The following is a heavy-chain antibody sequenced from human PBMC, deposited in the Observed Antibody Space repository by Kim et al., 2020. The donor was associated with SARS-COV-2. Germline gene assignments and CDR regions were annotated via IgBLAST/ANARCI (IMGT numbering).Heavy chain of an antibody. D-gene: IGHD1-26*01. CDR1: GFTFSSYG. Sequence: GGSLRLSCAASGFTFSSYGMHWVRQAPGKGLEWVAVISYDGSNKYYADSVKGRFTISRDNSKNTLYLQMNSLRAEDTAVYYCARDEELWWELLSIPSGPGMDVWGQGTTVTVSS. J-gene: IGHJ6*02. CDR3: ARDEELWWELLSIPSGPGMDV. V-gene: IGHV3-33*05. CDR2: ISYDGSNK.